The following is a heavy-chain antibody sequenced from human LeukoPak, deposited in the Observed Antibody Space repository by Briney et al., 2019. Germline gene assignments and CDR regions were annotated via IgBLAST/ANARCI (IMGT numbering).Heavy chain of an antibody. CDR2: IWHDGSDE. CDR1: GFNFNTYG. Sequence: PGGSLRLSCAASGFNFNTYGMHWVRQTPGKGLEWVAVIWHDGSDEYYADSVKGRFTISRDNSKSLVYMQMDSLRDEDKAVYYCAGEVVRDVSGVDYTWLAPWGQGTLVFVSA. D-gene: IGHD2-8*01. J-gene: IGHJ5*02. CDR3: AGEVVRDVSGVDYTWLAP. V-gene: IGHV3-33*01.